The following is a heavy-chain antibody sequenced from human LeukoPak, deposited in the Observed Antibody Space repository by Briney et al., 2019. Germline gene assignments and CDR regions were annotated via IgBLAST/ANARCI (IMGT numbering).Heavy chain of an antibody. J-gene: IGHJ4*02. Sequence: PSETLSLTCTVSGGSISSSDYYWSWIRQHPGKGLEWIGFIYGSGSTYYKSSLKSRVTISVDTSKNQFSLKLTSVTAADTAVYYCARWGFTRYCSGGSCYGGDYWGQGTLVTVSP. CDR3: ARWGFTRYCSGGSCYGGDY. D-gene: IGHD2-15*01. CDR2: IYGSGST. V-gene: IGHV4-31*03. CDR1: GGSISSSDYY.